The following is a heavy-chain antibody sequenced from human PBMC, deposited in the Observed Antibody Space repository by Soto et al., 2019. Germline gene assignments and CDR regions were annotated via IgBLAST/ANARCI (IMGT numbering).Heavy chain of an antibody. CDR2: IIPIFGTA. CDR3: ASFPVSSIADRENDAFDI. Sequence: ASVKVSCKASGGTFSSYAISWVRQAPGQGLEWMGGIIPIFGTANYAQKFQGRVTITADESTSTAYMELSSLRSEDTAVYYCASFPVSSIADRENDAFDIWGQGTMVTVSS. V-gene: IGHV1-69*13. D-gene: IGHD6-6*01. J-gene: IGHJ3*02. CDR1: GGTFSSYA.